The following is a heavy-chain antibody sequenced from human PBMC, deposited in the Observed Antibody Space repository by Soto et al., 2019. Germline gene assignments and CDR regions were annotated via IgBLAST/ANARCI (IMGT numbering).Heavy chain of an antibody. CDR3: ARHEVGATIVIDY. J-gene: IGHJ4*02. V-gene: IGHV4-39*01. Sequence: SETLSLTCTVSGGSISSSSYYWGWIRQPPGKGLEWIGSIYYSGSTYYNPSLKSRVTISVDTSKDQFSLKLSSVTAADTAVYYCARHEVGATIVIDYWGQGTLVTVSS. CDR2: IYYSGST. D-gene: IGHD5-12*01. CDR1: GGSISSSSYY.